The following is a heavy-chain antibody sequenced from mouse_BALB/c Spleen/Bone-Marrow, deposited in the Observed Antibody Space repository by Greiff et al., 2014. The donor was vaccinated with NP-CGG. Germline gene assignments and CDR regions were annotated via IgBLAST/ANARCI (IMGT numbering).Heavy chain of an antibody. CDR1: GYSFTGYF. CDR3: TRVTTNWYFDV. Sequence: EVQLQQSGPELVKPGASVKISCKASGYSFTGYFMNWVMQSHGKSLEWIGRINPYDGDTFYNQKFKDKATLTEDKSSSTAHMELRSLASEDSAVYYCTRVTTNWYFDVWGAGTTVTVSS. CDR2: INPYDGDT. V-gene: IGHV1-20*02. D-gene: IGHD1-1*01. J-gene: IGHJ1*01.